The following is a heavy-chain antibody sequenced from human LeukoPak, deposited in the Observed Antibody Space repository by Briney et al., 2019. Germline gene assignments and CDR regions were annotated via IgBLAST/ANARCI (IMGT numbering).Heavy chain of an antibody. CDR2: IKQDGSEK. CDR3: ARVKVVPDYFDY. V-gene: IGHV3-7*01. Sequence: GGSLRLSCAASGFTFSSNWISWVRQAPGKGREWGANIKQDGSEKYYVDSVKGRFTISRDNAKNSLYLQMNSLRAEDTAVYYCARVKVVPDYFDYWGQGTPVTVSS. J-gene: IGHJ4*02. CDR1: GFTFSSNW. D-gene: IGHD3-22*01.